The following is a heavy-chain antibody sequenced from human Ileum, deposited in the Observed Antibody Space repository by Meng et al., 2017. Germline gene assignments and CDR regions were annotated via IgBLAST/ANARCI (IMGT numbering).Heavy chain of an antibody. CDR1: GGSLTDYY. J-gene: IGHJ4*02. CDR3: ARVEFRGDTRDSCGLDH. CDR2: INHGGNT. Sequence: QVRLQQWGAGLLKPSETRSLTGAVDGGSLTDYYWSSIRQTPGKGLEWIGEINHGGNTNYNPSLKSRVTIPIDTSRDQFSLKLTSVTAADTAVYYCARVEFRGDTRDSCGLDHWGQGTLVTVSS. D-gene: IGHD3-22*01. V-gene: IGHV4-34*01.